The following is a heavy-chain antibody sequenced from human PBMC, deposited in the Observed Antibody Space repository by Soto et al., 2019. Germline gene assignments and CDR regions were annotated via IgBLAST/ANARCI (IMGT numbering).Heavy chain of an antibody. J-gene: IGHJ6*02. V-gene: IGHV3-73*02. Sequence: EVQLVESGGGLVQPGGSLKLSCAASGFTFSGSAVHWVRQASGKGLEWVGRIRSKANNYATAYAASVQGRFTIFRADLKNTAYLQMNSLKTEDTAVYYCTNPQVYYGMDVWGQGTTVTVSS. CDR1: GFTFSGSA. CDR3: TNPQVYYGMDV. CDR2: IRSKANNYAT.